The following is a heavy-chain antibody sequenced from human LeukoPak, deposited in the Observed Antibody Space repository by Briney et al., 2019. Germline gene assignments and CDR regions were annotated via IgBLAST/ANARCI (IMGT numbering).Heavy chain of an antibody. CDR2: IWYDGSNK. J-gene: IGHJ4*02. Sequence: GGSLRLSCAASGFTFSSYGMHWVRQAPGKGLEWVAVIWYDGSNKYYADSVKGRFTISRDNSKNTLYLQMNSLRAEDTAVYYCASTSEWYYYDSSGYAFDYWGQGTLVTVSS. CDR3: ASTSEWYYYDSSGYAFDY. D-gene: IGHD3-22*01. V-gene: IGHV3-33*08. CDR1: GFTFSSYG.